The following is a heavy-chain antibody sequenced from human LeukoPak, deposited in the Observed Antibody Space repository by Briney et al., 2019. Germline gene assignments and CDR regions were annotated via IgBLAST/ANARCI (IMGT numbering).Heavy chain of an antibody. CDR3: AGTPDWFGP. J-gene: IGHJ5*02. CDR1: GGSFSRSDYY. Sequence: SQTLSLTCTVSGGSFSRSDYYWSWIRQPPGKGLEWIGYIYYSGSAYYNPSLKSRVTISKDTSKNQFSLMLSSVTAVDTAVYYCAGTPDWFGPWGQGTLVTVSS. CDR2: IYYSGSA. V-gene: IGHV4-30-4*01.